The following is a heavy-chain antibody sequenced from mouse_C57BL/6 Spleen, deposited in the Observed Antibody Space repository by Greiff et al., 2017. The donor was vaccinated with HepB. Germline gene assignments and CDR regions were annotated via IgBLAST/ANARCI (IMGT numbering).Heavy chain of an antibody. CDR2: ISNLAYSI. CDR3: ARRGGSSDWYFDV. CDR1: GFTFSDYG. J-gene: IGHJ1*03. V-gene: IGHV5-15*01. D-gene: IGHD1-1*01. Sequence: EVNVVESGGGLVQPGGSLKLSCAASGFTFSDYGMAWVRQAPRRGPEWVAFISNLAYSIYYADTVTGRFTISRENAKNTLYLEMSSLRSEDTAMYYCARRGGSSDWYFDVWGTGTTVTVSS.